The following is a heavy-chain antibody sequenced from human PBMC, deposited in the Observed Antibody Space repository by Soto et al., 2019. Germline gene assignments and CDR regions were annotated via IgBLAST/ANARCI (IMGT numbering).Heavy chain of an antibody. V-gene: IGHV3-74*01. D-gene: IGHD3-10*01. CDR1: GFTFSSYW. CDR3: SSDLSGRADV. CDR2: MNEDGGTT. Sequence: GGSLRLSCAASGFTFSSYWMHWVRQAPGKGLVWVSRMNEDGGTTDYADSVKGRFTISRDNAKNTLYLQMNSLRVEDTAVYYCSSDLSGRADVWGQGTTVTVSS. J-gene: IGHJ6*02.